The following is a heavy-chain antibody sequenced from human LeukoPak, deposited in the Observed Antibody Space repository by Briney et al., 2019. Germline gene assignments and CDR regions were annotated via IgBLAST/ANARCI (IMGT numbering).Heavy chain of an antibody. Sequence: PGGSLRLSCAASGFTFSSYWMHWVRQAPGKGLVWVSHITSDGSSTSYADSVKGRFTISRDDAKNTLYLQMNSLRAEDTAVYYCARGELLWFGEFWGQGTLVTVSS. J-gene: IGHJ4*02. CDR3: ARGELLWFGEF. CDR1: GFTFSSYW. CDR2: ITSDGSST. D-gene: IGHD3-10*01. V-gene: IGHV3-74*01.